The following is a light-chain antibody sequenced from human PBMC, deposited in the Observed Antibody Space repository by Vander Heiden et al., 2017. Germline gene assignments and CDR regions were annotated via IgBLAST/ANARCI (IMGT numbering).Light chain of an antibody. Sequence: DIQMTQSPSTLPASVGDTVAITCRASQSVSSWLAWYQQKPGKAPKVLIYKTSTLGGGVPSRFSGSGSGTEFTLTISSLQPDDFATYYCQQYNSYSWTFGQGTRVEVK. CDR2: KTS. J-gene: IGKJ1*01. V-gene: IGKV1-5*03. CDR1: QSVSSW. CDR3: QQYNSYSWT.